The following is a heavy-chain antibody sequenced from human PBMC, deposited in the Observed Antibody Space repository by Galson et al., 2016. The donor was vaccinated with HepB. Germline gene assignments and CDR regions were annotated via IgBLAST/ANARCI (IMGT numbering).Heavy chain of an antibody. CDR2: IRSKANNYAT. J-gene: IGHJ4*02. CDR3: FSPRYYFDFGDYFTYFEY. D-gene: IGHD3-22*01. Sequence: SLRLSCAASGFTFSDSAMHWVRQASGKGLEWVGRIRSKANNYATSYAASVKGRFTMSRDDSKNMAYLHINSLKTEDTAVYYCFSPRYYFDFGDYFTYFEYWGQGTLVAVSP. CDR1: GFTFSDSA. V-gene: IGHV3-73*01.